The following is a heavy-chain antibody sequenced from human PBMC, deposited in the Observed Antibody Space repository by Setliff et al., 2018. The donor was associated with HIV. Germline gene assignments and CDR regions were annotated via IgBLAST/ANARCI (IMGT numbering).Heavy chain of an antibody. CDR1: GASISSISYY. D-gene: IGHD3-3*01. J-gene: IGHJ5*02. V-gene: IGHV4-39*01. Sequence: LSLTCSVSGASISSISYYWGWIRQPPGKGLEWTGSIFYSGSTFYNPSLKRRVTISADTSKNQFSLKLSSVTAADTAVYYCARQRGGRVTIFGVSGGWFDPWGQGTLVTVSS. CDR3: ARQRGGRVTIFGVSGGWFDP. CDR2: IFYSGST.